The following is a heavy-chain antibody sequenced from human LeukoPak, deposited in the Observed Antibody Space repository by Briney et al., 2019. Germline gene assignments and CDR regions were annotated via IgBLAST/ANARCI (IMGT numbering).Heavy chain of an antibody. D-gene: IGHD4-17*01. Sequence: ASVTVSCKASGYTFTGYYMHWVRQAPGQGLEWMGWINPNSGGTNYAQKFQGRVTMTRDTSISTAYMELSRLRSDDTAVYYCARVLRPGDYPFDIWGQGTMVTVSS. J-gene: IGHJ3*02. CDR2: INPNSGGT. V-gene: IGHV1-2*02. CDR1: GYTFTGYY. CDR3: ARVLRPGDYPFDI.